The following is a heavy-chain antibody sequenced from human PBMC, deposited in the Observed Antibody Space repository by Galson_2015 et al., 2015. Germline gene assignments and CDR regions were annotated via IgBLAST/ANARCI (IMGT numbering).Heavy chain of an antibody. CDR2: ISYDGSNK. CDR1: GFTFSSYA. J-gene: IGHJ6*02. V-gene: IGHV3-30-3*01. Sequence: SLRLSCAASGFTFSSYAMHWVRQAPGKGLEWVAVISYDGSNKYYADSVKGRFTISRDNSKNTLYLQMNSLRAEDTAVYYCARLIGNLRFLDHKEALYYYYGMDVWGQGTTVTVSS. D-gene: IGHD3-3*01. CDR3: ARLIGNLRFLDHKEALYYYYGMDV.